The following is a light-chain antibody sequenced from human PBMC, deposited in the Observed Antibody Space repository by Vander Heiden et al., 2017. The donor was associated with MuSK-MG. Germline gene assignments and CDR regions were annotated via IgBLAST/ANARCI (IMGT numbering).Light chain of an antibody. Sequence: QTVVTQEPSLTVSPGGTVPLTCASSTGAVTSGYYPNWSQQKPGQAPRALIYSTSNNHAWTPARFSGSLLGGKAALTLSGVQPEDEAEYYCLLYYGGAHVFGTGTKVTVL. J-gene: IGLJ1*01. CDR3: LLYYGGAHV. CDR2: STS. CDR1: TGAVTSGYY. V-gene: IGLV7-43*01.